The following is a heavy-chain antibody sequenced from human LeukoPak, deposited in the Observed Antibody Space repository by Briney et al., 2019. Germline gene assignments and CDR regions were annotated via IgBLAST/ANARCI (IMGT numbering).Heavy chain of an antibody. CDR2: IIPIFGTA. CDR1: GGTFSSYA. V-gene: IGHV1-69*01. CDR3: ASRRTSSSYYFDY. Sequence: SVKVSCKDSGGTFSSYAISWVRQAPGQGLEWMGGIIPIFGTANYAQKFQGRVTITADESTSTAYMELSSLRSEDTAVYYCASRRTSSSYYFDYWGQGTLVTVSS. J-gene: IGHJ4*02. D-gene: IGHD2-2*01.